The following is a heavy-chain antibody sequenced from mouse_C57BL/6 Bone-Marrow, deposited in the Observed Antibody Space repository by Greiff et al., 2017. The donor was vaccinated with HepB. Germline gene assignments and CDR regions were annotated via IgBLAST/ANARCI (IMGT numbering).Heavy chain of an antibody. CDR2: ISSGGSYT. Sequence: VQLKESGGDLVKPGGSLKLSCAASGFTFSSYGMSWVRQTPDKRLEWVATISSGGSYTYYPDSVKGRFTISRDNAKNTLYLQMRSLKYEDTAMYYGARHGIPMDYWGQGTSVTVSS. CDR1: GFTFSSYG. J-gene: IGHJ4*01. CDR3: ARHGIPMDY. V-gene: IGHV5-6*01.